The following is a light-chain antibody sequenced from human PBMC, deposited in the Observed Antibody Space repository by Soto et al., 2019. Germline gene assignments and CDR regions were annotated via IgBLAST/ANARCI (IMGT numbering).Light chain of an antibody. CDR3: QQYSSWPRT. J-gene: IGKJ1*01. CDR1: QSVSSN. CDR2: GAS. Sequence: EIVMTQSPATLSVSPGERATLSCRASQSVSSNLAWYQQKPGQAPRLLIYGASTRATGVPARFSGSGSGTEFTLTISSLQSEDFAFYYCQQYSSWPRTFGQGTKVEIK. V-gene: IGKV3-15*01.